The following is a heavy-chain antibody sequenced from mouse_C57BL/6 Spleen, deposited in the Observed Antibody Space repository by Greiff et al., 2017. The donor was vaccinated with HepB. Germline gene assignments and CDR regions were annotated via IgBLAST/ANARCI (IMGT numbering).Heavy chain of an antibody. J-gene: IGHJ3*01. Sequence: QVQLQQPGAELVMPGASVKLSCKASGYTFTSYWMHWVKQRPGQGLEWIGEIDPSDSYTNYNQKFKGKSTLTVDKSSSTAYMQLSSLTSEDSAVYYCARGGGYDAWFAYWGQGTLVTGSA. CDR3: ARGGGYDAWFAY. CDR1: GYTFTSYW. CDR2: IDPSDSYT. D-gene: IGHD2-2*01. V-gene: IGHV1-69*01.